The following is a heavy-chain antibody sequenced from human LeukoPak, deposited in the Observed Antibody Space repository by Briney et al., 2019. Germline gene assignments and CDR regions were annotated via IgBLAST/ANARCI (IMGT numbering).Heavy chain of an antibody. CDR3: ARQHTGFDSNFV. Sequence: KPSETLSLTCKVSGGSISSTDYYWGWVRQPPGKGLEWIGSIYYTGYTNYSPSLRSRVTISVDSSKNRFSLRLNSVTAADTATYYCARQHTGFDSNFVWGQGTLVTVSS. CDR2: IYYTGYT. CDR1: GGSISSTDYY. V-gene: IGHV4-39*01. J-gene: IGHJ4*02. D-gene: IGHD3-22*01.